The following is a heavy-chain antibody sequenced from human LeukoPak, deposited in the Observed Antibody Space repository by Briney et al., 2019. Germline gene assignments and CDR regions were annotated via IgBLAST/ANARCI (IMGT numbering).Heavy chain of an antibody. Sequence: SETLSLTCAVYGGSFSGYYWSWIRQPPGKGLEWIGEINHSGSTNYNPSLRSRVTISVDTSKNQFSLKLSSVTAADTAVYYCARVGAAGAGNWGQGTLVTVSS. CDR3: ARVGAAGAGN. D-gene: IGHD6-13*01. J-gene: IGHJ4*02. CDR1: GGSFSGYY. CDR2: INHSGST. V-gene: IGHV4-34*01.